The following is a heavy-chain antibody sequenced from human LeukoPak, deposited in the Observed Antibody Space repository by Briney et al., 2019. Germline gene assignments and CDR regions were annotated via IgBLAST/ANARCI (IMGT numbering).Heavy chain of an antibody. CDR1: GYIFASYG. Sequence: ASVNVSCKAYGYIFASYGITWVRQAPGQGLEWMGWINPSNKNTYYSQKLQGRVTMTTETSTNTAQMELRSLGSDDTAVYYCARDIYDYIWGTYRPGWTFDAFEVWGQGAEVTVSP. V-gene: IGHV1-18*01. J-gene: IGHJ3*01. CDR2: INPSNKNT. D-gene: IGHD3-16*02. CDR3: ARDIYDYIWGTYRPGWTFDAFEV.